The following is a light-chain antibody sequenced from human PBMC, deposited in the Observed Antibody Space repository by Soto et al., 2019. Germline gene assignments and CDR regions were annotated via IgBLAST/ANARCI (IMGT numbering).Light chain of an antibody. V-gene: IGKV3-11*01. J-gene: IGKJ4*01. CDR2: GAS. Sequence: VMTQSPATLSVSPGERATLSCRASQSVSSYLAWYQQKPGQAPRLLIYGASTRATDIPARFSGSGSGTDFTLTISSLEPEDIAVYYCQQRSNWRVTFGGGTKVDIK. CDR3: QQRSNWRVT. CDR1: QSVSSY.